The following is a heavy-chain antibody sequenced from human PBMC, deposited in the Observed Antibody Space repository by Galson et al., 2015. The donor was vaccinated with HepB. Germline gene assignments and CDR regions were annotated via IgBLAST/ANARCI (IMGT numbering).Heavy chain of an antibody. CDR1: GGTFSSYA. Sequence: SVKVSCKASGGTFSSYAISWVRQAPGQGLEWMGGIIPILGIANYAQKFQGRVTITADKSTSTAYMELSSLRSEDTAVYYCARHHMGGYGDYVGGATEEDAFDIWGQGTMVTVSS. V-gene: IGHV1-69*10. J-gene: IGHJ3*02. D-gene: IGHD4-17*01. CDR2: IIPILGIA. CDR3: ARHHMGGYGDYVGGATEEDAFDI.